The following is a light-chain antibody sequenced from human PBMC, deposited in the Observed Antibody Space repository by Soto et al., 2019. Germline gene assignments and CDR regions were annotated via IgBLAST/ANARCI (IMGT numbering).Light chain of an antibody. V-gene: IGKV3-15*01. J-gene: IGKJ4*01. CDR1: QSVGNN. Sequence: EIVMTQSPATLSVSPGERATLSCRASQSVGNNLAWYQQKPGQAPRLLVYGAFTRATGIPVSFSGSGSGTEFTLNISSLQSEDFAVYYCQQYNNWPLTFGGGTKVETK. CDR3: QQYNNWPLT. CDR2: GAF.